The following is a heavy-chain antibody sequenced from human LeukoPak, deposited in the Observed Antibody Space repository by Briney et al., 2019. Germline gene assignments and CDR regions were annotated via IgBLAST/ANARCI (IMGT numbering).Heavy chain of an antibody. CDR3: ARDYGSGSYYIDYYYGMDV. CDR2: ISSSSSYI. Sequence: GSLRLTCAASGFTFSSYSMNWVRQAPGKGLEWVSSISSSSSYIYYADSVKGRFTISRDNAKNSLYLQMNSLRAEDTAVYYCARDYGSGSYYIDYYYGMDVWGQGTTVTVSS. J-gene: IGHJ6*02. CDR1: GFTFSSYS. D-gene: IGHD3-10*01. V-gene: IGHV3-21*01.